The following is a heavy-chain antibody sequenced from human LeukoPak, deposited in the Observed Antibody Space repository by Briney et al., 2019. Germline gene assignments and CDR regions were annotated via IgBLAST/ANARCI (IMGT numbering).Heavy chain of an antibody. Sequence: GGSLRLSCAASGFTFSSYDMHWVRQATGKGLEWVSAIGTAGDTYYPGSVKGRFTISRENAKNSLYFQMNSLRAGDTAVYYCARSDSSRGHDAFDIWGQGTMVTVSS. CDR1: GFTFSSYD. J-gene: IGHJ3*02. CDR3: ARSDSSRGHDAFDI. V-gene: IGHV3-13*01. CDR2: IGTAGDT. D-gene: IGHD3-22*01.